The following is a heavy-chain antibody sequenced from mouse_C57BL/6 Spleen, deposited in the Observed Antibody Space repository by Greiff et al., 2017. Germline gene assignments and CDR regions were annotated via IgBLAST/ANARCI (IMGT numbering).Heavy chain of an antibody. Sequence: QVQLQQPGAELVRPGSSVKLSCKASGYTFTSYWMHWVKQGPIQGLEWIGNIDPSDSETHYNQTFKDKATLTVDKSSSTAYMQLRSLTSEDSAVYYGERGGRVSDSWYFDVWGTGTTVTVSS. CDR2: IDPSDSET. J-gene: IGHJ1*03. CDR3: ERGGRVSDSWYFDV. CDR1: GYTFTSYW. V-gene: IGHV1-52*01. D-gene: IGHD2-13*01.